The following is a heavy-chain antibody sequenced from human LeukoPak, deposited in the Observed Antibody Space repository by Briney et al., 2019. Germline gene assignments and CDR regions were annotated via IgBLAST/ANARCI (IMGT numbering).Heavy chain of an antibody. CDR2: ISSSSSYI. J-gene: IGHJ4*02. CDR3: ARDGGSGNPVFVHDY. Sequence: PGGSLSLSCATSGFTFSSYSMNWVRQAPGKGLEWVSSISSSSSYIYYADSVKGRFTISRDNAKNSLYLQMNSLRAEDTAVYYCARDGGSGNPVFVHDYWGQGTLVTVS. CDR1: GFTFSSYS. D-gene: IGHD3-16*01. V-gene: IGHV3-21*01.